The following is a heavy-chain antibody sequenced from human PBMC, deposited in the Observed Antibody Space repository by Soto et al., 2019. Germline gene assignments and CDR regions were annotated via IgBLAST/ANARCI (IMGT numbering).Heavy chain of an antibody. V-gene: IGHV1-18*01. CDR2: ISAHTGSS. D-gene: IGHD3-22*01. CDR1: GYTFTSSG. CDR3: ARAFFYQGSDSRGYSFAAFDF. J-gene: IGHJ3*01. Sequence: QVQLVQSGAEVKKPGASVKVSCKASGYTFTSSGMSWVRQAPGQGLEGMGWISAHTGSSEYAQRFQGRVTMTTDRSTSTADMELRSLRSDDAAVYYCARAFFYQGSDSRGYSFAAFDFWGPWTLVTVSS.